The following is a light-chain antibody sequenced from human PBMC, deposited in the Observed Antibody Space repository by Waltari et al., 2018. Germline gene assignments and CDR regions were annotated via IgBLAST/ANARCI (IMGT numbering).Light chain of an antibody. CDR1: QSVGSNY. CDR3: QRYGGSSLT. CDR2: GAS. J-gene: IGKJ4*01. V-gene: IGKV3-20*01. Sequence: EIVLTQSPGTLSLSPGERATRSCRASQSVGSNYLAWYYQRPGQAPRLPIYGASTRATGIPDRFSGSGSGTDFTLTITRLEPEDFAVYYCQRYGGSSLTFGGGTKVEIK.